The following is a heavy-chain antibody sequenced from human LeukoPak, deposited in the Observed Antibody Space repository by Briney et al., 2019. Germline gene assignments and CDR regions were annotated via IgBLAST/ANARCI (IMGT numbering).Heavy chain of an antibody. J-gene: IGHJ4*02. D-gene: IGHD3-22*01. Sequence: GASVTVSCKASGYTFTGYYMHWVRQAPGQGLEWMGWISAYNGNTNYAQKLQGRVTMTTDTSTSTAYMELRSLRSDHTAVYYCARVLKDSSGYYFLYYFDYWGQGTLVTVSS. CDR1: GYTFTGYY. CDR3: ARVLKDSSGYYFLYYFDY. CDR2: ISAYNGNT. V-gene: IGHV1-18*04.